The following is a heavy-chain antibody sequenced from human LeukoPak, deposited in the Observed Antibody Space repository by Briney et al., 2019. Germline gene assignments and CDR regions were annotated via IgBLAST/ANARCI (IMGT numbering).Heavy chain of an antibody. CDR2: IYYSGST. CDR1: GGSISSYY. CDR3: ARGLAVAGTGGY. J-gene: IGHJ4*02. D-gene: IGHD6-19*01. Sequence: SETLSLTCTVSGGSISSYYWSWIRQPPGKGLECIGYIYYSGSTNYNPSLKSRVTISVDTSKNQFSLKLSSVTAADTAVYYCARGLAVAGTGGYWGQGTLVTVSS. V-gene: IGHV4-59*08.